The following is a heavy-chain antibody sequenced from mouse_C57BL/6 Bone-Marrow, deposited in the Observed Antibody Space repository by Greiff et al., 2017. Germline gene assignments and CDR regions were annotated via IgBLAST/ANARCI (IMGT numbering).Heavy chain of an antibody. J-gene: IGHJ3*01. V-gene: IGHV14-4*01. CDR3: TALLHGSSSEGFAY. CDR2: IDPENGDT. CDR1: GFNIKDDY. D-gene: IGHD1-1*01. Sequence: EVQLQQSGAELVRPGASVKLSCTASGFNIKDDYMHWVKQRPEQGLEWIGWIDPENGDTEYASKFQGKATITADTSSNTAYLQLSSLKSEDTAVYYGTALLHGSSSEGFAYWGQGTLVTVSA.